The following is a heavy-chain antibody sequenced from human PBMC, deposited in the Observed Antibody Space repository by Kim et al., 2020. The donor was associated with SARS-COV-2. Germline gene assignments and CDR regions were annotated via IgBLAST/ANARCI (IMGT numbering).Heavy chain of an antibody. J-gene: IGHJ6*02. CDR2: ISGSGGST. CDR3: AKDPPADTAMVTNYYYGMDV. CDR1: GFTFSSYA. D-gene: IGHD5-18*01. V-gene: IGHV3-23*01. Sequence: GGSLRLSCAASGFTFSSYAMSWVRQAPGKGLEWVSAISGSGGSTYYADSVKGRFTISRDNSKNTLYLQMNSLRAEDTAVYYCAKDPPADTAMVTNYYYGMDVWGQGTTVTVSS.